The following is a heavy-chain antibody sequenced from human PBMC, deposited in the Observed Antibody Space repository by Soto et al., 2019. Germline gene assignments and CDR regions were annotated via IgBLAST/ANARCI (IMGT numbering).Heavy chain of an antibody. J-gene: IGHJ4*02. Sequence: QVHLVQSGAEVKKPGASVKVSCKGSGYTFTSYGNTWVRQAPGQGLEWMGWISAHNGNTDYAQKLQGRVTVTRDTSTSPAYMELRSLTSDDTAVYNCAGGRHGAYRGQGALVTVSS. CDR1: GYTFTSYG. CDR2: ISAHNGNT. CDR3: AGGRHGAY. D-gene: IGHD3-10*01. V-gene: IGHV1-18*01.